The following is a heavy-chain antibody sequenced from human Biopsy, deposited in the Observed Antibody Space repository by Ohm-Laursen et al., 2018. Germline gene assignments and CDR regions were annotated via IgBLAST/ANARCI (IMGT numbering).Heavy chain of an antibody. CDR3: ARGGYDYDY. CDR2: MIPNSGKT. V-gene: IGHV1-8*01. Sequence: ASVKVSCKASGYSFTTYDVNWVRQARGQGLEWMGWMIPNSGKTGYAQRFQGRVTLTMDTSTSTAYMELSSLRSEDTAIYYCARGGYDYDYWGQGTLVTVSS. J-gene: IGHJ4*02. D-gene: IGHD5-12*01. CDR1: GYSFTTYD.